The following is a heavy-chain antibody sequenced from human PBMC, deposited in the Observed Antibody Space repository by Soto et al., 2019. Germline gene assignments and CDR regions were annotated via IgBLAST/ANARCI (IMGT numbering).Heavy chain of an antibody. J-gene: IGHJ4*02. V-gene: IGHV4-39*01. CDR1: GVSIGPPHSY. CDR2: IHYSGST. Sequence: SETLSLTCTVSGVSIGPPHSYWSWIRQSPGKGLEWIGHIHYSGSTYSMPSLRSRVTLSVDTSKNQFSLRLTSVTAEDTAVYYCARHEGNGNVWPFDYWGQGILVTVSS. D-gene: IGHD2-8*01. CDR3: ARHEGNGNVWPFDY.